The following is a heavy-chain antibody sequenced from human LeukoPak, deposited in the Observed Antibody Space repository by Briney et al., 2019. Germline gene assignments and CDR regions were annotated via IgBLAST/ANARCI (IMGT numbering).Heavy chain of an antibody. CDR1: GYTFTSYA. D-gene: IGHD5-18*01. Sequence: ASVKVSCKASGYTFTSYAMNWVRQAPGQGLEWMGWINTNTGNPTYAQGFTGRFVFSLDTSVSTAYLQISSLKAEDTAVYYCARDLDSYGLRNFDYWGQGTLVTVSS. J-gene: IGHJ4*02. CDR3: ARDLDSYGLRNFDY. CDR2: INTNTGNP. V-gene: IGHV7-4-1*02.